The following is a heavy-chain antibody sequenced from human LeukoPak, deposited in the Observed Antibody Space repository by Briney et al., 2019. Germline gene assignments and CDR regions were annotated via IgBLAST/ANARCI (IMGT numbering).Heavy chain of an antibody. CDR2: ISPGDYDT. Sequence: AGESLKIYGKGSRYIFTNDSIGGVRQMTGEGLEWMGIISPGDYDTRYSPSFQGQVTISADKSITTAYLQWDSLKAPDTAMYYCARQVLARDAFDIWGQGTMVTVSS. CDR3: ARQVLARDAFDI. J-gene: IGHJ3*02. V-gene: IGHV5-51*01. CDR1: RYIFTNDS.